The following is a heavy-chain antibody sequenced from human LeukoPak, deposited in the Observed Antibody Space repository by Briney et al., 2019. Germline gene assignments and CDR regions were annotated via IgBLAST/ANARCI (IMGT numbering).Heavy chain of an antibody. CDR2: ISGSGGST. D-gene: IGHD4/OR15-4a*01. V-gene: IGHV3-23*01. J-gene: IGHJ3*02. CDR3: AKERLKGAAFDI. CDR1: GFSLRSDA. Sequence: PGGALRLSCAAPGFSLRSDATSAVRQTLGRGGWWVSPISGSGGSTYYADSVKGEFTISRDNSKNTLYLQMNSLRAEDTAVYYCAKERLKGAAFDIWGQGTMVTVSS.